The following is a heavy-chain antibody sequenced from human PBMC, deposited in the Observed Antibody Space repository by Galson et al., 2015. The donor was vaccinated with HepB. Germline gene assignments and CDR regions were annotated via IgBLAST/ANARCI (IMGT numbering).Heavy chain of an antibody. V-gene: IGHV1-69*04. CDR3: ARDSPAVVTLYSNWYFDL. Sequence: SVKVSCKASGGTFSSYAISWVRQAPGQGLEWMGRIIPILGIANYAQKFQGRVTITADKSTSTAYMELSSLRSEDTAVYYCARDSPAVVTLYSNWYFDLWGRGTLVTVSS. CDR2: IIPILGIA. D-gene: IGHD4-23*01. CDR1: GGTFSSYA. J-gene: IGHJ2*01.